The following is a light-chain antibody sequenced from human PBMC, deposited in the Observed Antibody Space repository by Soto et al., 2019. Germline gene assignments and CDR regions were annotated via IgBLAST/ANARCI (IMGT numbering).Light chain of an antibody. CDR1: QSISSW. CDR2: DAS. J-gene: IGKJ4*01. Sequence: DIQMTQSPSTLSASVGERVTITCRASQSISSWLAWYQQKPGKAPKRLIYDASSLESGVPSRLRGSGSGKVYSHTYSSLKPDDFAPYYYQLYHSYSQLTFGGGTKVEIK. CDR3: QLYHSYSQLT. V-gene: IGKV1-5*01.